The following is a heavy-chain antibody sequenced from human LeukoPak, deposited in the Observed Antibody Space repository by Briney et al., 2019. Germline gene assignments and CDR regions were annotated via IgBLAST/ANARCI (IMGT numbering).Heavy chain of an antibody. CDR1: GSSISSYY. Sequence: SETLSLTCTVSGSSISSYYWGWIRQPPGKGLEWIGYIYYSWSTNYNPFLKSRVTISVDTSKNQFSLKLSSVTAADTAVYYCARDRYYYGSGRPPYYYGMDVWGQGTTVTVSS. V-gene: IGHV4-59*01. D-gene: IGHD3-10*01. J-gene: IGHJ6*02. CDR2: IYYSWST. CDR3: ARDRYYYGSGRPPYYYGMDV.